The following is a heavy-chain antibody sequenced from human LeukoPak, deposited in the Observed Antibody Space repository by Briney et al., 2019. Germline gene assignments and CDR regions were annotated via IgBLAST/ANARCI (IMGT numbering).Heavy chain of an antibody. CDR2: IIPILGIA. V-gene: IGHV1-69*04. Sequence: SVKVSCKASGGTFSSYAISWVRQAPGQGLEWMGRIIPILGIANYAQKFQGRVTITADKSTSTAYMELSSLRSEDTAMYYCASTLKDYGGNLSPGKFDYWGQGTLVTVSS. D-gene: IGHD4-23*01. CDR3: ASTLKDYGGNLSPGKFDY. CDR1: GGTFSSYA. J-gene: IGHJ4*02.